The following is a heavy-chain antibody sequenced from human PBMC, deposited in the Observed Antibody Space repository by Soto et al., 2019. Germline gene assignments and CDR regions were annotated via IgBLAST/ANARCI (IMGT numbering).Heavy chain of an antibody. Sequence: QVQLQESGPGLVKPSETLSLTCTVSGGSISSYYWNWIRQPPGKGLEWLAHILSPGSTNYNPNLKSRVTISLDTSKKQFSLKLSSVTAADTAVYYCASFSYPRSVGFEYWGQGALVTVSS. CDR2: ILSPGST. V-gene: IGHV4-59*01. D-gene: IGHD3-3*01. CDR3: ASFSYPRSVGFEY. CDR1: GGSISSYY. J-gene: IGHJ4*02.